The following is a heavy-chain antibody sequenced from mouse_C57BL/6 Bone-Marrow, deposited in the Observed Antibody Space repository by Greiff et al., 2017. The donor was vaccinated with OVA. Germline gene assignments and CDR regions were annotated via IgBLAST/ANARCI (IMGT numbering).Heavy chain of an antibody. D-gene: IGHD1-1*01. CDR3: ARGGYGSSHWYFDV. V-gene: IGHV3-6*01. CDR1: GYSITSGYY. Sequence: EVQRVESGPGLVKPSQSLSLTCSVTGYSITSGYYWNWIRQFPGNKLEWMGYISYDGSNNYNPSLKNRISITRDTSKNQFFLKLNSVTTEDTATYYCARGGYGSSHWYFDVWGTGTTVTVSS. J-gene: IGHJ1*03. CDR2: ISYDGSN.